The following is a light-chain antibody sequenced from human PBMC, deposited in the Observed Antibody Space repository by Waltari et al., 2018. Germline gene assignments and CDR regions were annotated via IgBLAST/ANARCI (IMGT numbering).Light chain of an antibody. CDR1: QRISRY. J-gene: IGKJ1*01. Sequence: DIQMTQSPSSLPASVGDSVTITCRASQRISRYLNWYQQKPVQAPKLLIYAASSWQSGVPSSFSGSGFGTDFTLTINSLQPEDFAVYYCQQTYSNFRTFGQGTKVDVK. CDR3: QQTYSNFRT. CDR2: AAS. V-gene: IGKV1-39*01.